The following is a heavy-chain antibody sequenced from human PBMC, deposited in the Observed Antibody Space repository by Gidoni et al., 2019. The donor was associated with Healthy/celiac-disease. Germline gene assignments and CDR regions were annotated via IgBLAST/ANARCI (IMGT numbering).Heavy chain of an antibody. D-gene: IGHD1-7*01. CDR3: AKAHNWNYGYFDY. V-gene: IGHV3-23*01. CDR1: GFTFSSYA. CDR2: ISGSGGST. J-gene: IGHJ4*02. Sequence: EVQLLESGGGLVQPGGSLIRSCAASGFTFSSYAMSWVRQAPGKGLEWVSAISGSGGSTYYADSVKGRFTISRDNSKNTLYLQMNSLRAEDTAVYYCAKAHNWNYGYFDYWGQGTLVTVSS.